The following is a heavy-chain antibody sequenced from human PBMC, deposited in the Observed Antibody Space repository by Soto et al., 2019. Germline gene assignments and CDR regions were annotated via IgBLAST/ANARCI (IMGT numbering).Heavy chain of an antibody. J-gene: IGHJ3*02. Sequence: GASVKVSCKASGYTFTGYYMHWVRQAPGQGLEWMGWINPNSGGTNYAQKFQGWVTMTRDTSMSTAYMELSRLRSDDTAVYYCARVAAAAGNPFDIWGQGTMVTVSS. D-gene: IGHD6-13*01. CDR3: ARVAAAAGNPFDI. CDR1: GYTFTGYY. V-gene: IGHV1-2*04. CDR2: INPNSGGT.